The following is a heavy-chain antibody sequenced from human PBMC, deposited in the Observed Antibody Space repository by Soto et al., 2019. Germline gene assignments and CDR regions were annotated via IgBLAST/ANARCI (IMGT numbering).Heavy chain of an antibody. Sequence: EVQLMQSGGGVVPPGGSLGLSCAVSGTTVSSSYMSWVRQAAGKGLEWVSVIYAGGNTHYSDSVKGRFTVSRDTPNNTLHLQMNDLRAEHAAIYYCALFWSGYLDHWGPGARVTVSS. J-gene: IGHJ4*02. D-gene: IGHD3-3*01. CDR3: ALFWSGYLDH. CDR2: IYAGGNT. V-gene: IGHV3-66*01. CDR1: GTTVSSSY.